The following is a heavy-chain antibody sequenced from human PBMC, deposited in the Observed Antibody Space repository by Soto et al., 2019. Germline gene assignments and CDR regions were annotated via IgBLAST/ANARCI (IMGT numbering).Heavy chain of an antibody. D-gene: IGHD3-10*01. CDR3: AKDRIATFGDNY. CDR2: SSGSGGST. CDR1: GFTFSSYP. V-gene: IGHV3-23*01. Sequence: GESLKISCAASGFTFSSYPMSWVRQAPGKGLEWVSASSGSGGSTYYADSVKGRFTISRDNSKNTLYLQMNSLRAEDTAVYYCAKDRIATFGDNYWGQGTLVTVSS. J-gene: IGHJ4*02.